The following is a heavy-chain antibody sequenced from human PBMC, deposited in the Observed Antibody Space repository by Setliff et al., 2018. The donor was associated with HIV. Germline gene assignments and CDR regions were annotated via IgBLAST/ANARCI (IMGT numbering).Heavy chain of an antibody. CDR1: GGSIVSSSYY. D-gene: IGHD3-10*01. J-gene: IGHJ4*02. CDR2: VSSIGEP. Sequence: KPSETLSLTCTVSGGSIVSSSYYWGWMRQPPGKGVEWIGEVSSIGEPTYSQSLKDRVTISIDTSKHHFSLKMNSVTVADAAVYYCARVIRGLYFYDGTGYYYFDDWGQGAMVTVSS. CDR3: ARVIRGLYFYDGTGYYYFDD. V-gene: IGHV4-39*02.